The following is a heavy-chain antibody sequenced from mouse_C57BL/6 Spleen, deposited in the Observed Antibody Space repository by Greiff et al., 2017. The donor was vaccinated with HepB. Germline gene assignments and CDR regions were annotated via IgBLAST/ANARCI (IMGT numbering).Heavy chain of an antibody. Sequence: QVQLKQPGAELVKPGASVKLSCKASGYTFTSYWMQWVKQRPGQGLEWIGEIDPSDSYTNYNQKFKGKATLTVDTSSSTAYMQLSSLTSEDSAFYYCGILRPLFAYWGQGTLVTVSA. CDR3: GILRPLFAY. J-gene: IGHJ3*01. V-gene: IGHV1-50*01. CDR1: GYTFTSYW. CDR2: IDPSDSYT. D-gene: IGHD2-12*01.